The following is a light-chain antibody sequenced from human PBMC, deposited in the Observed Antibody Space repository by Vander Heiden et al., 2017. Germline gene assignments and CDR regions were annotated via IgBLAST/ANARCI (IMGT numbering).Light chain of an antibody. CDR2: AAS. CDR1: QDISTS. V-gene: IGKV1-16*01. J-gene: IGKJ5*01. Sequence: QMSQFPSSLSAFLLDRVTLPSRASQDISTSSAWFQQTPGKLPKSLSYAASSLQSGVATRCSGGGSAKDSTLTSSSLQPEEVATYYCQQDNSSPLIFGEGTQLQIK. CDR3: QQDNSSPLI.